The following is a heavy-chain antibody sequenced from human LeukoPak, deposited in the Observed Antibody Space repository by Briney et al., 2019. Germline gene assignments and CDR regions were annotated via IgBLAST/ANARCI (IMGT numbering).Heavy chain of an antibody. Sequence: GESLKISCEGSGYSFSNYWIAWVRQMPGKGLEYTGIIYPGDPDPRYSPSFQDQVTISVDKSISTAYLQWSSLKPSDTAMYYCARQFGGNSEFDYWGQGTLVTVSS. CDR2: IYPGDPDP. J-gene: IGHJ4*02. CDR1: GYSFSNYW. V-gene: IGHV5-51*01. CDR3: ARQFGGNSEFDY. D-gene: IGHD4-23*01.